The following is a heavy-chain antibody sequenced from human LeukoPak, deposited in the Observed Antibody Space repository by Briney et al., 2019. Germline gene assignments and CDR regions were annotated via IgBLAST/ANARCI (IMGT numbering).Heavy chain of an antibody. V-gene: IGHV1-46*01. J-gene: IGHJ4*02. Sequence: ASVKVSCKASGYTFTSYYMHWVRQAPGQGLEWMGIINPSGGSTSYAQKFQGRVTMTRDMSTSTVYMELSSLRSEDTAVYYCARATYCSSTSRYRGFVYWGQGTLVTVSS. CDR2: INPSGGST. D-gene: IGHD2-2*01. CDR1: GYTFTSYY. CDR3: ARATYCSSTSRYRGFVY.